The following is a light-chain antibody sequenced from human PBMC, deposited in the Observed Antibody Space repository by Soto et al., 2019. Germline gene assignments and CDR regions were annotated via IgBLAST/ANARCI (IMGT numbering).Light chain of an antibody. V-gene: IGLV1-40*01. CDR1: NSNIGAGYD. CDR3: QSYDSSLKV. J-gene: IGLJ1*01. CDR2: GNS. Sequence: QSVLTQPPSVSGAPGQRVTISCTGSNSNIGAGYDVHWYQQLPGTAPKLLIYGNSNRPSGVPDRFFGSNSGTSASLAITGLQAEDEADYYCQSYDSSLKVFGTGTKLTVL.